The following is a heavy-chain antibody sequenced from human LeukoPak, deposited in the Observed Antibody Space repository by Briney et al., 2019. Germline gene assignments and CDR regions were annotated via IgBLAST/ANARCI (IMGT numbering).Heavy chain of an antibody. CDR1: GFSFRDYP. V-gene: IGHV3-23*01. CDR3: AKVQSSGWYGIDY. Sequence: AGGSLRLSCEAAGFSFRDYPMGWVRQAPGKGLEWVPGISGSGGSTYYADSVKGRFTISRDNSKNTLYLQMNSLRAEDTAVYYCAKVQSSGWYGIDYWGQGTLVTVSS. D-gene: IGHD6-19*01. CDR2: ISGSGGST. J-gene: IGHJ4*02.